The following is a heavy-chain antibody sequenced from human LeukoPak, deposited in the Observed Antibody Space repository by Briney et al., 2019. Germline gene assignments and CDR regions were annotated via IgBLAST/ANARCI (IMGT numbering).Heavy chain of an antibody. CDR1: GGSMYSYY. CDR2: IHTSWTT. D-gene: IGHD3-16*01. V-gene: IGHV4-4*07. Sequence: PSETLSLTCSVSGGSMYSYYWSFIRQAAGEGLEWIGRIHTSWTTYYNPSLKSRVTLSVDTSMNQFSLRLTSVTAADTAVYYCARGDYYDGGGRNWFDPWGQGTLVTVSP. J-gene: IGHJ5*02. CDR3: ARGDYYDGGGRNWFDP.